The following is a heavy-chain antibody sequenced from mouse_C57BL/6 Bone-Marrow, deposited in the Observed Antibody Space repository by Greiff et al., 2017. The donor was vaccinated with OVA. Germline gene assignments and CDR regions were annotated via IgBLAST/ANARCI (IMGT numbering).Heavy chain of an antibody. CDR2: INPYNGGT. V-gene: IGHV1-19*01. Sequence: EVQLVESGPVLVKPGASVKMSCKASGYTFTDYYMNWVKQSHGKSLEWIGVINPYNGGTSYNQKFKGKATLTVDKSSSTAYMELNSLTSEDSAVYYCARDGYLSWFAYWGQGTLVTVSA. J-gene: IGHJ3*01. CDR3: ARDGYLSWFAY. D-gene: IGHD2-3*01. CDR1: GYTFTDYY.